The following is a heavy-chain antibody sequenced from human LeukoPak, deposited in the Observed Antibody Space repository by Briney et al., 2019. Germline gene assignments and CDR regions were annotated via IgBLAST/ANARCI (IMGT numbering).Heavy chain of an antibody. V-gene: IGHV3-23*01. D-gene: IGHD3-10*01. CDR3: AKRMIRGVNHDAFDL. Sequence: GGSLRLSCAASGFTFSRYAMSWVRQAPGKGLEWVSAVSGSGGSTYYAGSVKGLFTISRDNSKNTLYLQMNSLRAEDTAVYYCAKRMIRGVNHDAFDLWGQGTMVTVSS. J-gene: IGHJ3*01. CDR1: GFTFSRYA. CDR2: VSGSGGST.